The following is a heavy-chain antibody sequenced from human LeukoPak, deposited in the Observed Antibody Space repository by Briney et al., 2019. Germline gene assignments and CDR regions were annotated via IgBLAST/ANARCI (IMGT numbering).Heavy chain of an antibody. CDR1: GRSFSGYY. CDR2: INHSGST. Sequence: PETLSLTCAVYGRSFSGYYWSWIRQSPGKGLEWIGEINHSGSTNYNPSLKSRVTISVDTSKNQFSLKLSSVTAADTAVYYCARGVLGGDYWGQGTLVTVSS. CDR3: ARGVLGGDY. V-gene: IGHV4-34*01. D-gene: IGHD2/OR15-2a*01. J-gene: IGHJ4*02.